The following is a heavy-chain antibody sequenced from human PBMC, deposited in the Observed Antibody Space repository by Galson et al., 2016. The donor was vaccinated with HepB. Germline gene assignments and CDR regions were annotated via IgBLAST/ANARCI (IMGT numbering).Heavy chain of an antibody. D-gene: IGHD4/OR15-4a*01. CDR2: IYAGNGHT. Sequence: SVKVSCKASGYTFTSSGIPWMRQAPGQGLEWVGWIYAGNGHTTYGQNLQGRVTVTIDNSATTAYMELRRLTSDDTAVSYCARDSDSNVDYWGQGTLVTVSS. CDR1: GYTFTSSG. CDR3: ARDSDSNVDY. V-gene: IGHV1-18*01. J-gene: IGHJ4*02.